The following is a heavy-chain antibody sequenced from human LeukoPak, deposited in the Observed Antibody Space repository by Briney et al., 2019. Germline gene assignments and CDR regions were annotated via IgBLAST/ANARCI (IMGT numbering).Heavy chain of an antibody. CDR1: SGSISSGGYY. Sequence: PSETPSLTCTVSSGSISSGGYYWSWIRQHPGQGLEWIVYISYSGSTYQQPSLKSRLTVSLDTSQKQFSLKLSSVPAADTAVYYCASLQYYYYYMDVWGKGTTVTVSS. V-gene: IGHV4-31*03. CDR2: ISYSGST. J-gene: IGHJ6*03. CDR3: ASLQYYYYYMDV.